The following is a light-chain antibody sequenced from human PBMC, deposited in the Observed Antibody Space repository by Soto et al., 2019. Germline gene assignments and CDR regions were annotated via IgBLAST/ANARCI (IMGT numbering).Light chain of an antibody. CDR2: EVT. Sequence: QSALTQPASVSGSPGQSITISCTGSSSDIGVFNYVSWYQQTPGNAPKIIIFEVTNRPSGVSNRFSGSKSGNTASLTISGLQAEDEADYYCSSFASTYTLLFGGGTKL. J-gene: IGLJ2*01. CDR1: SSDIGVFNY. CDR3: SSFASTYTLL. V-gene: IGLV2-14*01.